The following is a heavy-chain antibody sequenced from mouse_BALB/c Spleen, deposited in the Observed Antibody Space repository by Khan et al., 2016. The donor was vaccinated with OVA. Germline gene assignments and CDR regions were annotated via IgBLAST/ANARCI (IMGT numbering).Heavy chain of an antibody. J-gene: IGHJ2*01. CDR3: ARIYGGDFDY. D-gene: IGHD1-1*01. Sequence: VQLKESGPGLVKPSQSLSLTCTVTGYSITTDYAWNWLRQFPGSKLEWMGHISYSGNTKYNPSLKSRISITRDTSKNQFFLQLKSVTTEDTARYYCARIYGGDFDYWGQGTTLTVSS. CDR2: ISYSGNT. V-gene: IGHV3-2*02. CDR1: GYSITTDYA.